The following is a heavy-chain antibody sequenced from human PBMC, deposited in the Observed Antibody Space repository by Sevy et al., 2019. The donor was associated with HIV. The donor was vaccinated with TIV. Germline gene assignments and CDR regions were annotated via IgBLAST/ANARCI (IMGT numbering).Heavy chain of an antibody. CDR1: GFAFYDYS. CDR2: LSFGCGKI. D-gene: IGHD2-8*01. J-gene: IGHJ4*02. CDR3: AREGCTRPHDY. Sequence: GESLKISCAASGFAFYDYSMSWIRQAPGKRLEWVATLSFGCGKINYADSVKGRFTISRDNSKNSFYLQMDNLRVEDTALYYCAREGCTRPHDYSGQGTRVTVSS. V-gene: IGHV3-23*01.